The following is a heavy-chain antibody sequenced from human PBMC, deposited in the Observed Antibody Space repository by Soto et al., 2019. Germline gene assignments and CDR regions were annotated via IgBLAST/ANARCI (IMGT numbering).Heavy chain of an antibody. CDR3: ARGRELVNYYDSSRYYFDY. CDR2: INAGNGNT. V-gene: IGHV1-3*01. J-gene: IGHJ4*02. Sequence: ASVKVSCKASGYTFTSYAMRWVRQDTGQRLEWMGWINAGNGNTKYSQKFQGRVTITRDTSASTAYMELSSLRSEDTAVYYCARGRELVNYYDSSRYYFDYWGQGTLVTVSS. D-gene: IGHD3-22*01. CDR1: GYTFTSYA.